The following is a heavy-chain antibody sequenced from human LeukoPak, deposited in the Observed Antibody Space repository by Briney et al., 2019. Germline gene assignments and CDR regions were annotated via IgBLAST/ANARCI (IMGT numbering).Heavy chain of an antibody. CDR1: GFTFSSYW. D-gene: IGHD5-12*01. CDR3: ARMEEMATYDAFDI. CDR2: IWYDGSNK. J-gene: IGHJ3*02. V-gene: IGHV3-33*08. Sequence: QPGGSLRLSCAASGFTFSSYWMSWVRQAPGKGLEWVAVIWYDGSNKYYADSVEGRFTISRDNSKNTLYLQMNSLRAEDTAVYYCARMEEMATYDAFDIWGQGTMVTVSS.